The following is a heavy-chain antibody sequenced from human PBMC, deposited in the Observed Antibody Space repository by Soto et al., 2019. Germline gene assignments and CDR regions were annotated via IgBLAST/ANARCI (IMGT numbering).Heavy chain of an antibody. CDR1: GFTFSTYS. D-gene: IGHD1-26*01. CDR3: ARESLGATRPNWFDP. Sequence: PGGSLRLSCVASGFTFSTYSMNWVRQAPGKGLEWVSSISLRSSFKYYADSVKGRFTISRDDAKNSLFLQMDSLRVEDTAIYFCARESLGATRPNWFDPWGQGTLVTVSS. J-gene: IGHJ5*02. CDR2: ISLRSSFK. V-gene: IGHV3-21*01.